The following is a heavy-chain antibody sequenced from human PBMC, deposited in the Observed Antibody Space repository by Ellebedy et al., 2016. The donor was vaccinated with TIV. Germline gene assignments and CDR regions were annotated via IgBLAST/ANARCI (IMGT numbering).Heavy chain of an antibody. V-gene: IGHV4-39*01. CDR1: GGSISSSSYY. Sequence: MPSETLSLTCTVSGGSISSSSYYRGWIRQPPGKGLEWIGSIYYSGSTYYNPSLKSRVTISVDTSKNQFSLKLSSVTAADTAVYYCARQIGDVGGKVRYWGQGTLVTVSS. CDR2: IYYSGST. D-gene: IGHD4-23*01. J-gene: IGHJ4*02. CDR3: ARQIGDVGGKVRY.